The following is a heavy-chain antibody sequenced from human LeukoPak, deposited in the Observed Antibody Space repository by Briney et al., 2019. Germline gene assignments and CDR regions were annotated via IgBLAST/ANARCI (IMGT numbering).Heavy chain of an antibody. CDR3: ARWPTWTFDAFDI. D-gene: IGHD3-16*01. CDR1: GGTFSSYA. J-gene: IGHJ3*02. CDR2: IIPIFGTA. V-gene: IGHV1-69*05. Sequence: ASVKVSCKASGGTFSSYAISWVRQAPGQGLEWMGRIIPIFGTANYAQKFQGRVTITTDESTSTAYMELSSLRSEDTAVYYCARWPTWTFDAFDIWGQGTMVTVSS.